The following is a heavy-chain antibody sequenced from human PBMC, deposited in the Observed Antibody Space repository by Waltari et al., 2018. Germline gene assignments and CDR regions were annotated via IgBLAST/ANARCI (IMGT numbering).Heavy chain of an antibody. D-gene: IGHD2-2*01. CDR1: GSTFIGDY. CDR3: VRDGHKYDFDF. V-gene: IGHV1-2*06. J-gene: IGHJ4*02. Sequence: QVHLVQSGADVQNHGASVRVSCKASGSTFIGDYIHWVRQATGQGLEWMGRITPNSGATVYAQNLQGRVTMTRDTSISTAYMELSRLTSDDTAVYYCVRDGHKYDFDFWGQGTLVTVPS. CDR2: ITPNSGAT.